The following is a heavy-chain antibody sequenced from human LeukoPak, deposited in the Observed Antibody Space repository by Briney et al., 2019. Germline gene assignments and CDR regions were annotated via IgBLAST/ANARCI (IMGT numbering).Heavy chain of an antibody. V-gene: IGHV4-39*07. J-gene: IGHJ5*02. D-gene: IGHD3-10*01. CDR3: ARLKGRIVGPSTYYYGSGRSWFDP. CDR1: GGSISSSVYY. Sequence: SETLSLTCTVSGGSISSSVYYWGWIRQPPGKGLEWIGEINHSGSTNYNPSLKSRVTISVDTSKNQFSLKLSSVTAADTAVYYCARLKGRIVGPSTYYYGSGRSWFDPWGQGTLVTVSS. CDR2: INHSGST.